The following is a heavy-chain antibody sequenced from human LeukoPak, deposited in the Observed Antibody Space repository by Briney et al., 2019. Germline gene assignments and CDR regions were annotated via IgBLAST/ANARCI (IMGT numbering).Heavy chain of an antibody. CDR3: AKAGHYDFNWFDP. D-gene: IGHD2/OR15-2a*01. Sequence: ASVKVSCKASGYTFSAYYMHWVRQAPGQGLGWMGWINPNTGGTKYAQKFQGRVTMSRDTSIDTAYMELSSLRPDDTAVYYCAKAGHYDFNWFDPWGQGTLVAVSS. J-gene: IGHJ5*02. V-gene: IGHV1-2*02. CDR2: INPNTGGT. CDR1: GYTFSAYY.